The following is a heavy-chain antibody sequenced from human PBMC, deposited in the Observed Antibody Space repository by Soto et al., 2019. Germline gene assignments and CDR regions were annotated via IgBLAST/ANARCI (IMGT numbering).Heavy chain of an antibody. Sequence: EVQLAESGGGMVQPGGSLRLSCVASGFTFSSYDMHWVRQAPGKGLEYVSSISSNGGTTYYGNSVKGRFTISRDNSKNTLYLQMGSLRAEDMAVYYGVRRVSWNYDYWGQGTLVTVSS. CDR3: VRRVSWNYDY. J-gene: IGHJ4*02. CDR1: GFTFSSYD. V-gene: IGHV3-64*01. D-gene: IGHD1-7*01. CDR2: ISSNGGTT.